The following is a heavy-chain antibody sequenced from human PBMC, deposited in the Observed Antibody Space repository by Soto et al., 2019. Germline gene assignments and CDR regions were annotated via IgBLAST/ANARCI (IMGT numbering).Heavy chain of an antibody. J-gene: IGHJ4*02. CDR1: GGSFSGYY. V-gene: IGHV4-34*01. D-gene: IGHD3-10*01. CDR2: INHSGST. CDR3: ASRYWRFVGASDY. Sequence: QVQLQQWGAGLLKPSETLSLTSAVYGGSFSGYYWSWIRQPPGKGLEWIGEINHSGSTNYNPSLKSRVTISLDTSKNQFSLKLSSVTAADTAVYYCASRYWRFVGASDYWGQGTLVTVSS.